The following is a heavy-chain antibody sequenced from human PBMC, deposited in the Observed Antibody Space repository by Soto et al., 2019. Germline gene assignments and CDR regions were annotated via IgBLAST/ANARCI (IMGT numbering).Heavy chain of an antibody. D-gene: IGHD2-21*02. J-gene: IGHJ4*02. V-gene: IGHV4-34*01. CDR1: GGSFSGYY. CDR2: INHSGST. Sequence: SETLSLTCAVYGGSFSGYYWSWIRQPPGKGLEWIGEINHSGSTNYNPSLKSRVTISVDTSKNQFSLKLSSVTAADTAVYYCARARCGGDCYQGYYFDYWGQGTLVTVSS. CDR3: ARARCGGDCYQGYYFDY.